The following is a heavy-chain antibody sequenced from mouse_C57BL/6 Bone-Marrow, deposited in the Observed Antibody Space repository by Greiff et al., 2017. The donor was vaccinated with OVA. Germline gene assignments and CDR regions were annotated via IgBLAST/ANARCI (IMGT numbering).Heavy chain of an antibody. CDR1: GYTFTSYW. CDR3: ARRAMASDDD. V-gene: IGHV1-61*01. Sequence: QVQLQQPGAELVRPGSSVKLSCKASGYTFTSYWMAWVKQRPGQGLEWIGNIYPSASETHYNQKFKGQATLSVDNSSSTAYLQLSSLTSEDSAVCYCARRAMASDDDWGKGTTLTAAS. D-gene: IGHD3-1*01. J-gene: IGHJ2*01. CDR2: IYPSASET.